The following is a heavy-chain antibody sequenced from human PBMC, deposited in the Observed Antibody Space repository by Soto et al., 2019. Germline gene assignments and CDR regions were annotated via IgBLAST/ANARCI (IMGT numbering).Heavy chain of an antibody. CDR2: IYYSGTT. CDR3: ATPDHDSKGYAFDI. D-gene: IGHD3-22*01. Sequence: TLCLSYSVAEGNSIGGGGCWSRNRQPPGKGLEWIGYIYYSGTTFYNPSLQSRVTISVDIPKNQFSLKLSSVTAADTAVYYCATPDHDSKGYAFDIWGHGTMVTLSS. J-gene: IGHJ3*02. CDR1: EGNSIGGGGC. V-gene: IGHV4-30-4*01.